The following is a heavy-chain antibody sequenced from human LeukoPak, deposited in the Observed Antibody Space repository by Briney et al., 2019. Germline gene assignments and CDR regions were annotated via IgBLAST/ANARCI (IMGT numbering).Heavy chain of an antibody. CDR2: ISYDGSNK. CDR1: GFTFSSYG. Sequence: GRSLRLSCAASGFTFSSYGMHWVRQAPGKGLEWVAVISYDGSNKYYADSVKGRFTISRDNSKNTLYLQMNSLRAEDTAVYYCAKDQVVVVPAAMFPEPYGMDVWGQGTTVTVSS. J-gene: IGHJ6*02. D-gene: IGHD2-2*01. V-gene: IGHV3-30*18. CDR3: AKDQVVVVPAAMFPEPYGMDV.